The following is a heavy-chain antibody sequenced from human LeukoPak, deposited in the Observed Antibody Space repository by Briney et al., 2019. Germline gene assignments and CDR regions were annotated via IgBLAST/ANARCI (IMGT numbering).Heavy chain of an antibody. V-gene: IGHV3-30*02. CDR1: GFTFSNYG. J-gene: IGHJ6*02. CDR2: IRSDGSDK. D-gene: IGHD4-17*01. CDR3: ARVPEGGYGDYYYGMDV. Sequence: GGSLRLSCAASGFTFSNYGMHWARQAPGKGLEWVTFIRSDGSDKYYADSVKGRFTISRDNSKNTLYLQMNSLRAEDTAVYYCARVPEGGYGDYYYGMDVWGQGTTVTVPS.